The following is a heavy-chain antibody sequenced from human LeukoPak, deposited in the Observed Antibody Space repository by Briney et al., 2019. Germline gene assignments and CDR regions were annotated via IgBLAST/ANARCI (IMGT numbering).Heavy chain of an antibody. V-gene: IGHV4-4*02. D-gene: IGHD5-18*01. Sequence: SGTLSLTCAVSGGSISSSNWWSWVRQPPGKGLEWIGEIYHSGSTNYNPSLKSRVTISVDTSKNQFSLKLSSVTAADTAVYYCARHVRYSYGYYFDYWGQGTLVTVSS. J-gene: IGHJ4*02. CDR3: ARHVRYSYGYYFDY. CDR1: GGSISSSNW. CDR2: IYHSGST.